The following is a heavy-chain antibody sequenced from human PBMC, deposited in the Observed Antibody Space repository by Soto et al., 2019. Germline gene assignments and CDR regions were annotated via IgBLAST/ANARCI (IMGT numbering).Heavy chain of an antibody. CDR2: IWYDGSNK. CDR3: AREGGVDTAMVDY. Sequence: GGSLRLSCAASGFTFSSYGMHWVRQAPGKGLEWVAVIWYDGSNKYYADSVKGRFTISRDNSKNTLYLQMNSLRAEDAAVYYCAREGGVDTAMVDYWGQGPLVTVSS. D-gene: IGHD5-18*01. J-gene: IGHJ4*02. V-gene: IGHV3-33*08. CDR1: GFTFSSYG.